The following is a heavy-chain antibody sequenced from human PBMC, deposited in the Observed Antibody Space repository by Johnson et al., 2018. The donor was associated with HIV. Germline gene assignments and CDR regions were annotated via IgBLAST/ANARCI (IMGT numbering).Heavy chain of an antibody. Sequence: VQLVESGGGLVQPGGSLRLSCAASGFTFSRSWMHWVRQGPGKGLEWVSRIKSDGTSSGYADSVRGRFTISRDNSKNTLYLQMNSLRAEDTAVYYCARDYALASYDVLDMWGQGTMVSVSS. D-gene: IGHD3-16*01. CDR2: IKSDGTSS. V-gene: IGHV3-74*01. CDR3: ARDYALASYDVLDM. J-gene: IGHJ3*02. CDR1: GFTFSRSW.